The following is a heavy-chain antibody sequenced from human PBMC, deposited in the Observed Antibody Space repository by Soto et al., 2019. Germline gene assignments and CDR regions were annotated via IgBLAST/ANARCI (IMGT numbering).Heavy chain of an antibody. D-gene: IGHD3-16*01. J-gene: IGHJ6*02. CDR3: ARDISYVSGGHLYYVMDV. Sequence: PGGSLRLSCAASGFTFSDHYMAWIRQAPGKGLEIVARISGSGSSENYGSSVKGRFSIFGESSKNLFFLQMFCLRAEATAVYYCARDISYVSGGHLYYVMDVLGQGNAVTVSS. CDR1: GFTFSDHY. V-gene: IGHV3-11*01. CDR2: ISGSGSSE.